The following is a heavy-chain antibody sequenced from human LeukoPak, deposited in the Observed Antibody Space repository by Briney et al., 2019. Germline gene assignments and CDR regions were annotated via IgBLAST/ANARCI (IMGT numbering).Heavy chain of an antibody. Sequence: GGSLRLSCAASGFTFSSYAMHWVRQAPGKGLEYVSAISSNGGSTYYANSVKGRFTISRDNPKNTLYLQMGSLRAEDMAVYYCARAIYSGSYSSGMDVWGQGTTVTVSS. CDR3: ARAIYSGSYSSGMDV. J-gene: IGHJ6*02. CDR1: GFTFSSYA. CDR2: ISSNGGST. D-gene: IGHD1-26*01. V-gene: IGHV3-64*01.